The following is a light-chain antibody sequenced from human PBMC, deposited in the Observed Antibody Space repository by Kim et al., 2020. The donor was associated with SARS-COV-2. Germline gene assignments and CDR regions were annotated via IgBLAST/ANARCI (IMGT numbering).Light chain of an antibody. Sequence: PGQTARNTCSGDALARQYAYWYQQKPGKAPVLVIYKDSERPSGIPERFSGSSSGTTVTLTISGVQAEAEADYYCQSADSGGTYQVFGGGTQLTVL. V-gene: IGLV3-25*03. J-gene: IGLJ2*01. CDR1: ALARQY. CDR2: KDS. CDR3: QSADSGGTYQV.